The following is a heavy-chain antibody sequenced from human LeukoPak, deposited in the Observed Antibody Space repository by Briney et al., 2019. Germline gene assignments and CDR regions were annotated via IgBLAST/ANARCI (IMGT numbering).Heavy chain of an antibody. J-gene: IGHJ4*02. CDR3: ARARHCGGDCYSDFDY. V-gene: IGHV4-34*01. D-gene: IGHD2-21*02. Sequence: SETLSLTCAVYGGSFSGYYWSWIRQPPGKGLEWIGEINHSGSTNYNPSLKSRVTISVDTSKNQFSLKLSSVTAADTAVYYCARARHCGGDCYSDFDYWGQGTLVTVSS. CDR1: GGSFSGYY. CDR2: INHSGST.